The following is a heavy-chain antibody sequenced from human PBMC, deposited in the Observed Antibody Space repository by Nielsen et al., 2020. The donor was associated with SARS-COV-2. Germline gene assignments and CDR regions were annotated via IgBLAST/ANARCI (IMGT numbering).Heavy chain of an antibody. J-gene: IGHJ4*02. Sequence: SLKIFCAASGFTFDDYAMHWVRQAPGKGLEWVSGISWNSGSIGYADSVKGRFTISRDNAKNSLYLQMNSLRAEDTALYYCAKGKRLYCSGGSCYTFDYWGQGTLVTVSS. D-gene: IGHD2-15*01. CDR3: AKGKRLYCSGGSCYTFDY. CDR1: GFTFDDYA. CDR2: ISWNSGSI. V-gene: IGHV3-9*01.